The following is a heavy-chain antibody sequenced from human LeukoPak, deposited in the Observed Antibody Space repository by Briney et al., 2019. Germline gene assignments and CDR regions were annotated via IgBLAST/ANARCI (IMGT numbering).Heavy chain of an antibody. CDR3: ARDRIGATGSYYFDY. CDR2: ISSTSSTI. CDR1: GLTFSIYS. V-gene: IGHV3-48*02. D-gene: IGHD6-13*01. Sequence: GGSLRLSCAASGLTFSIYSIDWVRQAPGKGLEWVSFISSTSSTIYYADSVKGRFTISRDNDKSSLYLQMSSLRDEDTAVYYCARDRIGATGSYYFDYWGQGTLVTVSS. J-gene: IGHJ4*02.